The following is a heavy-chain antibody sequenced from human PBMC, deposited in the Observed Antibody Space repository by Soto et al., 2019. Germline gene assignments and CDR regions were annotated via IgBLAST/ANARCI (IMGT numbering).Heavy chain of an antibody. CDR3: AREIWGTGYYIFDY. J-gene: IGHJ4*02. Sequence: EVQLVESGGGLIQPGGSLRLSCAASGFTVSSNYMSWVRQAPGKGLEWVSVIYSGGSTYYADSVKGRFTISRDNSKNTLYLQMNSLRAEDTAVYYCAREIWGTGYYIFDYWGQGTLVTVSS. CDR2: IYSGGST. V-gene: IGHV3-53*01. CDR1: GFTVSSNY. D-gene: IGHD3-9*01.